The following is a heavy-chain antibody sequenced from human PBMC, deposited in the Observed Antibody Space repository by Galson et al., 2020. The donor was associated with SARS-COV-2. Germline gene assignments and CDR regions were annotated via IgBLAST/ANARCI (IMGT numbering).Heavy chain of an antibody. V-gene: IGHV3-21*01. D-gene: IGHD6-6*01. J-gene: IGHJ4*02. CDR3: AREGEQLALDF. CDR2: I. Sequence: IYYADLVKGRFTISRDNAKNSVYLQMNSLRAEDTALYYCAREGEQLALDFWGQGTLVTVSS.